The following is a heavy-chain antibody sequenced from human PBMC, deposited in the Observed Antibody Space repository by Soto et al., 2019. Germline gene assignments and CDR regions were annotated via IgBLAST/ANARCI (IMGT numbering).Heavy chain of an antibody. CDR1: GFTFSSYS. CDR3: ARDGPHSGSYLDY. CDR2: ISSSGSYI. D-gene: IGHD1-26*01. J-gene: IGHJ4*02. Sequence: GGSLRLSCAASGFTFSSYSMNWVRQAPGKGLEWVSSISSSGSYIYYADSVKGRFTISRDNAKNSLYLQMNSLRAEDTAVYYCARDGPHSGSYLDYWGQGTLVTVSS. V-gene: IGHV3-21*01.